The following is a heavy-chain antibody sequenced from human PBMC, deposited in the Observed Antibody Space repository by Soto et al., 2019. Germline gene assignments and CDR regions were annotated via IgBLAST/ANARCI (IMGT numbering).Heavy chain of an antibody. CDR2: IWYDGSNK. D-gene: IGHD2-15*01. V-gene: IGHV3-33*01. CDR3: ASNRECSGGSCYSPLDY. Sequence: EGSLRLSCAASGFTFSSYGMHWVRQAPGKGLEWVAVIWYDGSNKYYADSVKGRFTISRDNSKNTLYLQMNSLRAEDTAVYYCASNRECSGGSCYSPLDYWGQGNLVYVS. J-gene: IGHJ4*02. CDR1: GFTFSSYG.